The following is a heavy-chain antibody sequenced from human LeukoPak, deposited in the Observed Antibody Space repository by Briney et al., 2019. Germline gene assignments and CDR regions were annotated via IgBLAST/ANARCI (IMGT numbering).Heavy chain of an antibody. CDR1: GFACSNFD. CDR2: ISGSGEST. Sequence: PGGSLRLSCAASGFACSNFDMSWVRQAPGKGLEWVSAISGSGESTYYAESLKGRFTISRDNSKNTLYLQMNGLRVEDTAIYYCAKRGSYFGGFDYWGQGTLLTVPS. CDR3: AKRGSYFGGFDY. V-gene: IGHV3-23*01. J-gene: IGHJ4*02. D-gene: IGHD3-10*01.